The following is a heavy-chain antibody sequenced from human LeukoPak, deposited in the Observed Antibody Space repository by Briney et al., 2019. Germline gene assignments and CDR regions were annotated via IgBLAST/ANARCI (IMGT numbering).Heavy chain of an antibody. CDR3: ARDKLIYYYGSGRGPFDP. J-gene: IGHJ5*02. Sequence: SETLSLTCAVSGGSISSGGYSWSWIRQPPGKGLEWIGYIYHSGSTYYNPSLKSRVTISVDTSKNQFSLKLSSVTAADTAVYYCARDKLIYYYGSGRGPFDPWGQGTLVTVSS. CDR1: GGSISSGGYS. D-gene: IGHD3-10*01. V-gene: IGHV4-30-2*01. CDR2: IYHSGST.